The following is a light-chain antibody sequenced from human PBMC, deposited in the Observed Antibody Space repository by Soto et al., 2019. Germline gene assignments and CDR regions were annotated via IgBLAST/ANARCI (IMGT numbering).Light chain of an antibody. CDR2: DVS. V-gene: IGLV2-11*01. J-gene: IGLJ2*01. Sequence: QSALTQPRSVSGSPGQSVTISCTGTSSDVGGYNYVSLYQQHPCKAPKLMIYDVSKRPSGVPDRFSGSKSGNTASLTISGLQAEDEADYYCCSYAGSDVVFGGGTKRTVL. CDR1: SSDVGGYNY. CDR3: CSYAGSDVV.